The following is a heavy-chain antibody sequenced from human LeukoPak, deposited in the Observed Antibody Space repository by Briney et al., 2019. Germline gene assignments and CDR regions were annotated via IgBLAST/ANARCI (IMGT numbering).Heavy chain of an antibody. CDR3: ARDTGYSSSWYESEASGEYYFDY. CDR2: IYTSGST. CDR1: GGSISSGSYY. J-gene: IGHJ4*02. D-gene: IGHD6-13*01. V-gene: IGHV4-61*02. Sequence: SQTLSLTCTVSGGSISSGSYYWSWIRQPAGKGLEWIGRIYTSGSTNYNPSLKSRVTISVDTSKNQFSLKLSSVTAADTAVYYCARDTGYSSSWYESEASGEYYFDYWGQGTLVTVSS.